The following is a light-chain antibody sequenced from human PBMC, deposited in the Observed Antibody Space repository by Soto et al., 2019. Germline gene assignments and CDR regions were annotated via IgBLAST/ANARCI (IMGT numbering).Light chain of an antibody. V-gene: IGKV3-11*01. CDR1: QSVISY. Sequence: EIVLTQSPATLALSPGERATLSCRASQSVISYLAWYQQKPGQAPRLLLYDASNRATGIPARFSGSGSGTDVTLTISSLEPDDFAVYYCQQRSNWPPYTFGQGTKLEIK. J-gene: IGKJ2*01. CDR3: QQRSNWPPYT. CDR2: DAS.